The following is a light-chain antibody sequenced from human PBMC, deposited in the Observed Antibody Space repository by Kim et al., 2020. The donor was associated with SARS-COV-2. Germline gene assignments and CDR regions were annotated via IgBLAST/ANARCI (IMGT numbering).Light chain of an antibody. CDR1: SSDIGDYNY. J-gene: IGLJ3*02. Sequence: QSALTQPASVSGSPGQSITISCTGTSSDIGDYNYVSWYQQHPGKVPKVMIYDVDKRPSGVSNRFSGSKSGNTASLTISGLQTEDEADYYCNSYTFKSTWVFGGGTQLTVL. CDR3: NSYTFKSTWV. CDR2: DVD. V-gene: IGLV2-14*01.